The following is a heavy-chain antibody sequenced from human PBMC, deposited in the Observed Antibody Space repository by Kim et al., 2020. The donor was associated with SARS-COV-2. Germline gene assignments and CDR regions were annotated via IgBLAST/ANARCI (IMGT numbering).Heavy chain of an antibody. CDR1: GFTFSSYW. Sequence: GGSLRLSCAASGFTFSSYWMSWVRQAPGKGLEWVANIKQDGSEKYYVDSVKGRFTISRDNAKNSLYLQMNSLRAEYTAVYYCARDRGSGLRRWLQLHYYYYGMDVWGQGTTVTVSS. CDR2: IKQDGSEK. V-gene: IGHV3-7*01. D-gene: IGHD5-12*01. J-gene: IGHJ6*02. CDR3: ARDRGSGLRRWLQLHYYYYGMDV.